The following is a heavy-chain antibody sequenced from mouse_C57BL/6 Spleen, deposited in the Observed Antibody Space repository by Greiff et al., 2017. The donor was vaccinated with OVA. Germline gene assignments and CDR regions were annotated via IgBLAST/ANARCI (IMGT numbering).Heavy chain of an antibody. D-gene: IGHD2-4*01. CDR2: ISSGSSTI. CDR3: ARPGDYDRDYAMDY. CDR1: GFTFSDYG. Sequence: EVKLQQSGGGLVKPGGSLKLSCAASGFTFSDYGMHWVRQAPEKGLEWVAYISSGSSTIYYADTVKGRFTISRDNAKNTLFLQMTSLRSEDTAMYYCARPGDYDRDYAMDYWGQGTSVTVSS. J-gene: IGHJ4*01. V-gene: IGHV5-17*01.